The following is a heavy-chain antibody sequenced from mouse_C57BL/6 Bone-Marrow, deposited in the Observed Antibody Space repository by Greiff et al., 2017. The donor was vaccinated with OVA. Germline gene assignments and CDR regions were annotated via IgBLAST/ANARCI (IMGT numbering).Heavy chain of an antibody. J-gene: IGHJ1*03. D-gene: IGHD1-1*02. CDR2: INYDGSST. CDR3: ARDHGYRYFDV. V-gene: IGHV5-16*01. Sequence: EVKLVESEGGLVQPGSSMKLSCTASGFTFSDYYMAWVRQVPEKGLEWVANINYDGSSTYYLDSLKSRFIISSDNANNILYLQMSSLKSEDTATYYCARDHGYRYFDVWGTGTTVTVSS. CDR1: GFTFSDYY.